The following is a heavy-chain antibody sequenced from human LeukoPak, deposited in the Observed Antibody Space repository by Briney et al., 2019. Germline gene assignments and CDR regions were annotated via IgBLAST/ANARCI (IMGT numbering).Heavy chain of an antibody. CDR2: INHSGNT. V-gene: IGHV4-34*01. J-gene: IGHJ4*02. CDR3: ARGGSMVGTYYYGSGSS. D-gene: IGHD3-10*01. CDR1: GGSFSGYY. Sequence: SETLSLTCAVYGGSFSGYYWTWIRQPPGKGLEWIGEINHSGNTKYNPSLKSRVTISLDTSKNQFSLKLSSVTAADTAVYYCARGGSMVGTYYYGSGSSWGQGTLVTVSS.